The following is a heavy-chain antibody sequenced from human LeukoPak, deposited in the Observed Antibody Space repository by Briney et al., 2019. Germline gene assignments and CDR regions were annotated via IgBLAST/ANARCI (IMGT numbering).Heavy chain of an antibody. V-gene: IGHV3-30*18. CDR3: AKGRVGANGYYYYGMDV. CDR2: TSYDGSNK. Sequence: GGSLRLSCAASGFTVSLYYMTWVRQAPGKGLEWVAVTSYDGSNKYYADSVKGRFTISRDNSKNTLYLQMNSLRTEDTAVYYCAKGRVGANGYYYYGMDVWGQGTTVTVSS. CDR1: GFTVSLYY. D-gene: IGHD1-26*01. J-gene: IGHJ6*02.